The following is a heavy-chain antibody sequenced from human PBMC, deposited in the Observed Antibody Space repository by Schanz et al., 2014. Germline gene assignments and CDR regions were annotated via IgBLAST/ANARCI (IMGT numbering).Heavy chain of an antibody. CDR2: MNESHSTI. Sequence: EVQLLESGGSLVEPGGSLRLSCAASGFSFSSYAMGWVRQARGKGLEWVSAMNESHSTIYYADSVRGRFTISRDNAENTLFLQMNSLRAEDTAVYYCARKVVATIGGYYDNWGQGTLVIVSS. V-gene: IGHV3-23*01. CDR1: GFSFSSYA. D-gene: IGHD5-12*01. J-gene: IGHJ4*02. CDR3: ARKVVATIGGYYDN.